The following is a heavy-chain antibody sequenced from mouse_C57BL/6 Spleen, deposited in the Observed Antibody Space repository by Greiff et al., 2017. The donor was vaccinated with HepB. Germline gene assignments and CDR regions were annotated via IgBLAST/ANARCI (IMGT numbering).Heavy chain of an antibody. J-gene: IGHJ3*01. CDR1: GYTFTSYW. CDR2: IDPSDSET. V-gene: IGHV1-52*01. Sequence: QVQLQQSGAELVRPGSSVKLSCKASGYTFTSYWMHWVKQRPIQGLEWIGNIDPSDSETHYNQKFKDKATLTVDKSSSTAYMQLSSLTSEDSAVYYCARGGAYDGYYGYWGQGTLVTVSA. CDR3: ARGGAYDGYYGY. D-gene: IGHD2-3*01.